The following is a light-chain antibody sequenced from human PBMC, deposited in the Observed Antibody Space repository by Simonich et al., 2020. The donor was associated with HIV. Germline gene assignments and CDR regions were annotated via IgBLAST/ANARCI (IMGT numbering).Light chain of an antibody. J-gene: IGKJ3*01. CDR2: GAS. V-gene: IGKV3-20*01. CDR1: QSVSSSY. Sequence: EIVLTQSPGTLSLSPGERATLSCRASQSVSSSYLAWYQQKPGQAPRLLSYGASISATGIPDRFSGSGSGTDFTLTISRLEPEDFAVYYCKQYGSSPFTFGPGTKVDIK. CDR3: KQYGSSPFT.